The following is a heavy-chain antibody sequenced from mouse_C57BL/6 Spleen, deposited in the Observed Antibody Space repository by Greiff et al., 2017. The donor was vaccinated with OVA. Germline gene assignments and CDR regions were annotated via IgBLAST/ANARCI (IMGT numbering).Heavy chain of an antibody. CDR2: ISSGSSTI. Sequence: EVQLVESGGGLVKPGGSLKLSCAASGFTFSDYGMHWVRQAPEKGLEWVAYISSGSSTIYYADTVKGRFTISRDNAKNTLFLQMTSLRSEDTAMYYCARPNYYYGSSHFDYWGQGTTLTVSS. CDR1: GFTFSDYG. CDR3: ARPNYYYGSSHFDY. V-gene: IGHV5-17*01. J-gene: IGHJ2*01. D-gene: IGHD1-1*01.